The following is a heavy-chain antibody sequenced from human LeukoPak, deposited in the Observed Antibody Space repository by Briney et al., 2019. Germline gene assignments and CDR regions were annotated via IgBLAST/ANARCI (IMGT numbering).Heavy chain of an antibody. CDR3: ALGDSITSVDY. J-gene: IGHJ4*02. D-gene: IGHD1-26*01. Sequence: PGGSLRLSCAASGFTFSDYYMSWIRQPAGKGLEWIGRIYISGSTNYNPSLKSRVTMSIDTSKNHFSLKLNSVTAADTAVYYCALGDSITSVDYWGQGTLVTVSS. CDR2: IYISGST. V-gene: IGHV4-4*07. CDR1: GFTFSDYY.